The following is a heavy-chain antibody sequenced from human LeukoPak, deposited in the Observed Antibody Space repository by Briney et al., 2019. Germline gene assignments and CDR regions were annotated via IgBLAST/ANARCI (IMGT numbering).Heavy chain of an antibody. V-gene: IGHV4-34*01. D-gene: IGHD3-22*01. Sequence: PSETLSLTCAVYGGSFSGYYWSWIRQPPGKGLEWIGEINHSGSTNYNPSLKSRVTISVDTSKNQFSLKLSSVTAADTAVYYCASEAVYYDSSGYYPHFDYWGQGTLVTVSS. J-gene: IGHJ4*02. CDR1: GGSFSGYY. CDR3: ASEAVYYDSSGYYPHFDY. CDR2: INHSGST.